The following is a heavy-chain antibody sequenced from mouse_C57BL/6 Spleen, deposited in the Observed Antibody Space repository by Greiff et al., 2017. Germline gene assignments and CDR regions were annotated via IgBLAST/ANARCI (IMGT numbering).Heavy chain of an antibody. J-gene: IGHJ1*03. V-gene: IGHV1-81*01. CDR2: IYPRSGNT. CDR1: GYTFTSYC. Sequence: VQLQQSGAELARPGASVKLSCKASGYTFTSYCISWVKQRPGQGLEWIGEIYPRSGNTYYNEKFKGKATLTADKSSSTAYMELRSLTSEDSAVYFCARSREYYGSSPWYFDVWGTGTTVIVSS. CDR3: ARSREYYGSSPWYFDV. D-gene: IGHD1-1*01.